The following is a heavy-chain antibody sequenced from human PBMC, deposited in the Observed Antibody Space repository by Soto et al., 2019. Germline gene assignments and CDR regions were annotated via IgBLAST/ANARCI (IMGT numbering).Heavy chain of an antibody. V-gene: IGHV3-23*01. D-gene: IGHD3-9*01. CDR1: GFTFSSYA. CDR3: AHFDWFIDY. J-gene: IGHJ4*02. CDR2: ISGSGAST. Sequence: HPGGSLRLSCAASGFTFSSYAMSWVRQAPGKGLEWVSAISGSGASTYYADSVKGRFTISRDNSKNTLYLQMNSLRAEDTAVYYCAHFDWFIDYWGQGTLVTVPQ.